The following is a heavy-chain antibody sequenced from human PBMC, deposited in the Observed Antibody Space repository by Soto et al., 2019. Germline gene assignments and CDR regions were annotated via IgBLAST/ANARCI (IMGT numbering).Heavy chain of an antibody. Sequence: EVQLLESGGGLAQPGGSLRLSCAASGFTFRTYAMNWVRQAPGKGLEWVSVMVGDGSSWDYADYVRGRFTISRDNSKNTMYLPMNSLRAEDTAVYYCAKDLRPDGRYDLGYWGQGTLVTGSS. CDR3: AKDLRPDGRYDLGY. D-gene: IGHD2-15*01. J-gene: IGHJ4*02. V-gene: IGHV3-23*01. CDR2: MVGDGSSW. CDR1: GFTFRTYA.